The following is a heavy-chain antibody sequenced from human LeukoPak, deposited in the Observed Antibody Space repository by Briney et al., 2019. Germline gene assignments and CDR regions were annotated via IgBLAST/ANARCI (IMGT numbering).Heavy chain of an antibody. CDR1: GYTFTSYD. CDR3: ARPRRIAAAPNWFDP. J-gene: IGHJ5*02. D-gene: IGHD6-13*01. V-gene: IGHV1-8*01. CDR2: MNPNSGST. Sequence: ASVKASCKASGYTFTSYDINWVRQATGQGLEWMGWMNPNSGSTGYAQKFQGRVTMTRNTSISTAYMELSSLRSEDTAVYYCARPRRIAAAPNWFDPWGQGTLVTVSS.